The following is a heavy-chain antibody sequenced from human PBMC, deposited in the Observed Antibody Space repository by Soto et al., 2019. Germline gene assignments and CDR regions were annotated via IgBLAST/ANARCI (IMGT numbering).Heavy chain of an antibody. Sequence: PGGSLRLSCAAPGFTLSSYEMHWVRQAPGKGLEWVAVISNDGSSQYYADSVKGRFTISRDNSKNTLYLQMNSLRAEDTAVYYCAKDVLRFLEWPRNWFDPWGEGTLVTVSS. CDR2: ISNDGSSQ. CDR3: AKDVLRFLEWPRNWFDP. CDR1: GFTLSSYE. V-gene: IGHV3-30*18. J-gene: IGHJ5*02. D-gene: IGHD3-3*01.